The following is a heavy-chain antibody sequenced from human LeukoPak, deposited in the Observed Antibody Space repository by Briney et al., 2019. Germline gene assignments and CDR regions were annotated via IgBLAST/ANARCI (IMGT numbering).Heavy chain of an antibody. D-gene: IGHD1-26*01. CDR3: ARHIIVGPTDYFDY. CDR1: GGSISSCY. CDR2: IYYSGST. J-gene: IGHJ4*02. V-gene: IGHV4-59*08. Sequence: PSETLSLTCTVSGGSISSCYWSWIRQPPGKGLEWIGYIYYSGSTNYNPSLTSRVTISVDTSKNQFSLKLSSVTAADTAVYYCARHIIVGPTDYFDYWGQGTLVTVSS.